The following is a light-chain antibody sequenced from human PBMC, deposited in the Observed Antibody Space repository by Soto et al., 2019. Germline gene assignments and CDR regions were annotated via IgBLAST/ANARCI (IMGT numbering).Light chain of an antibody. J-gene: IGKJ1*01. Sequence: DIQMTQSPSSLSASVGDRVTITCRASHSISSYLNWYQQKPGKAPNLLIYAASSLQSVVSSRFSGSGSGTDFTLTISSLQPEDCGIYYCQQTYSTPRTFGQGTKVEIK. V-gene: IGKV1-39*01. CDR2: AAS. CDR3: QQTYSTPRT. CDR1: HSISSY.